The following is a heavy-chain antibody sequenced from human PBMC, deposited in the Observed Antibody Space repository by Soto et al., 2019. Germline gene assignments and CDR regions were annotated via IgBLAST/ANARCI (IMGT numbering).Heavy chain of an antibody. D-gene: IGHD2-2*01. J-gene: IGHJ4*02. CDR3: ARDLRGYCSSTSCYAFHYFDY. CDR1: GFTFSSYW. Sequence: GGSLRLSCAASGFTFSSYWMHWVRQAPGKGLVWVSRIYSDGSSTSYADSVKGRFTISRDNAKNTLYLQMNSLRAEDTAVYYCARDLRGYCSSTSCYAFHYFDYWGQGTLVTVSS. V-gene: IGHV3-74*01. CDR2: IYSDGSST.